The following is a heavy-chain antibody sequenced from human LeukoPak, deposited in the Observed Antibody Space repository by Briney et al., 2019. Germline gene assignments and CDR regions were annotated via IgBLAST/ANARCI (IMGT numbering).Heavy chain of an antibody. Sequence: GGSLRLSCAASGFTFSSYGMSWVRQAPGKGLEWVSGISGSGGTTYYADSAKGRFTISRDNSKNTLYLQMNSLRAEDTAIYYCAKDPTTGTTPNWFDPWGQGTLVTVSS. J-gene: IGHJ5*02. CDR3: AKDPTTGTTPNWFDP. CDR1: GFTFSSYG. D-gene: IGHD1-1*01. V-gene: IGHV3-23*01. CDR2: ISGSGGTT.